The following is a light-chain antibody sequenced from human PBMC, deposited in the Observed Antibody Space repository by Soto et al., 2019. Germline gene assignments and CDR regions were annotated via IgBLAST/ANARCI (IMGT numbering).Light chain of an antibody. CDR3: CSYAGSYPYV. V-gene: IGLV2-11*01. CDR1: SSDISVYNF. CDR2: GVS. Sequence: QSALTQARSVSGSPGQSVSVSCTGTSSDISVYNFVSWYQQSPGKAPRLLIYGVSQRPSGVPDRFSGSKSGNTASLTISGLQADDEADYYCCSYAGSYPYVFGPGTKVTVL. J-gene: IGLJ1*01.